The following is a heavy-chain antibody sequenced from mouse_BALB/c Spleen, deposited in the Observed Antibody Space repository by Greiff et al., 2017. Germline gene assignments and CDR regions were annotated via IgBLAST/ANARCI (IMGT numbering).Heavy chain of an antibody. Sequence: EVQRVESGGGLVQPGGSRKLSCAASGFTFSSFGMHWVRQAPEKGLEWVAYISSGSSTIYYADTVKGRFTISRDNPKNTLFLQMTSLRSEDTAMYYCAREERAWFAYWGQGTLVTVSA. J-gene: IGHJ3*01. CDR2: ISSGSSTI. CDR1: GFTFSSFG. V-gene: IGHV5-17*02. CDR3: AREERAWFAY.